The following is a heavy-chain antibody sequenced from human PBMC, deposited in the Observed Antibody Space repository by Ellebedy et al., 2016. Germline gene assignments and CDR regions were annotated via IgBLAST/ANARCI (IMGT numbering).Heavy chain of an antibody. CDR1: GFTFSSYA. CDR3: AKEIYYDSSGIDY. V-gene: IGHV3-23*01. Sequence: GESLKISCAASGFTFSSYAMSWVRQAPGKGLEWVSAISGSGGSTYYADSVKGRFTISRDNSKNTLYLQMNSLRAEDTAVYYCAKEIYYDSSGIDYWGQGTLVTVSS. D-gene: IGHD3-22*01. J-gene: IGHJ4*02. CDR2: ISGSGGST.